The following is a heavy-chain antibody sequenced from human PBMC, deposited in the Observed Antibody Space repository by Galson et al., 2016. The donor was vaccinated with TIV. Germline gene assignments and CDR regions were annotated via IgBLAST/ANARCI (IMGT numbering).Heavy chain of an antibody. CDR3: AKEETRGGRLYQYHGTDV. CDR1: GASAFTFNTYG. CDR2: IPYDGSNK. D-gene: IGHD1-26*01. J-gene: IGHJ6*02. Sequence: SLRLSCAASGASAFTFNTYGVHWVRQAPGKGLEWVAVIPYDGSNKYLGDSVKGRFTISRDNSENTVYLQMTSLTREDTAVYFCAKEETRGGRLYQYHGTDVWGQGTTVTVSS. V-gene: IGHV3-30*18.